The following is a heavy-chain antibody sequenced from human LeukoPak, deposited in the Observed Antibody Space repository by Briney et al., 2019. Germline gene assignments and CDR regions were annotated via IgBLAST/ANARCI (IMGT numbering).Heavy chain of an antibody. CDR1: GFTFSSYE. J-gene: IGHJ5*02. CDR3: GRDHGIAAGFDP. CDR2: IRSNGSTI. Sequence: GGSLRLSCAASGFTFSSYEINWVRQAPAKGRGWVSYIRSNGSTIYYADSVKGRFTISRDNAKNSLYLQMNSLRAEETAVYYCGRDHGIAAGFDPWGQGTLVTVSS. D-gene: IGHD6-13*01. V-gene: IGHV3-48*03.